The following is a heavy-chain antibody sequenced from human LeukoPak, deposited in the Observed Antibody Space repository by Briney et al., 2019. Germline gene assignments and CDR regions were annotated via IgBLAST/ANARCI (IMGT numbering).Heavy chain of an antibody. CDR3: ARVLRYSGYPTSLMY. CDR1: GYTFTSYG. J-gene: IGHJ4*02. CDR2: ISAYNGNT. V-gene: IGHV1-18*01. Sequence: ASVKVSCKASGYTFTSYGISWVRQAPGQGLEWMGWISAYNGNTNYAQKLQGRVTMTTDTSTSTAYMELRSLRSDDTAVYYCARVLRYSGYPTSLMYWGQGTLVTVSS. D-gene: IGHD5-12*01.